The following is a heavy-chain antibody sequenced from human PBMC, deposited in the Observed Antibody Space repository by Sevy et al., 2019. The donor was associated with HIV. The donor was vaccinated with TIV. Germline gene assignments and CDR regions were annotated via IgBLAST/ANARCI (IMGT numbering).Heavy chain of an antibody. CDR2: ISSNSKYL. CDR1: GFHFNYHD. V-gene: IGHV3-21*06. D-gene: IGHD3-22*01. Sequence: GGSLRLSCATSGFHFNYHDMHWVRQAPGKGLEWVSSISSNSKYLYYADSVKGRFTVSRDNARSSLFLQLSDLRAGDTAVYYCARETGAAYYSDTSGFDHWGQGTLVTVSS. J-gene: IGHJ4*02. CDR3: ARETGAAYYSDTSGFDH.